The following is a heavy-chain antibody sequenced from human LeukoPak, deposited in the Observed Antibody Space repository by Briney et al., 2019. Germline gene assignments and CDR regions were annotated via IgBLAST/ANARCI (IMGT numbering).Heavy chain of an antibody. D-gene: IGHD3-9*01. CDR3: AKPARYYDILTGYYRAPFDY. J-gene: IGHJ4*02. CDR1: GYTFTSYA. CDR2: INTNTGNP. V-gene: IGHV7-4-1*02. Sequence: ASVKVSCKASGYTFTSYAMNWVRQAPGQGLEWMGWINTNTGNPTYAQGFTGRFVFSLDTSVSTAYLQISSLKAEDTAVYYCAKPARYYDILTGYYRAPFDYWGQGTLVTVSS.